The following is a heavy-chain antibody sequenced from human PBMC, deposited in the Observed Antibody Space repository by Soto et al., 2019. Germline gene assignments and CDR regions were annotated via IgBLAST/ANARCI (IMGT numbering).Heavy chain of an antibody. D-gene: IGHD5-12*01. Sequence: ASLKVCCKACGYTFTSYYMHWVRQAPGQGLEWMGIINPSGGSTSYSQKFQDRVTISRDTSAITAYMELSSLRSEETAVYYCVRGSDFSAYDYLFEYWGQGTQVTVSS. CDR2: INPSGGST. V-gene: IGHV1-46*01. CDR1: GYTFTSYY. CDR3: VRGSDFSAYDYLFEY. J-gene: IGHJ4*02.